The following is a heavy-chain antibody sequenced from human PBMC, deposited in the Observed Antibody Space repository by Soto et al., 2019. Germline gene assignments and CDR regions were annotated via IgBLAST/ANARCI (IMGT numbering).Heavy chain of an antibody. D-gene: IGHD6-13*01. V-gene: IGHV3-64*01. CDR2: TSNNGAHT. CDR3: ARRGYGSRWPNVYMDV. Sequence: RASVKVSCKASGGTFSNLAISWVRQAPGQGTSNNGAHTDYAKSVKGRFTISRDNSENTLYLQMGSLRAEDMALYYCARRGYGSRWPNVYMDVWGKGTTVTVSS. J-gene: IGHJ6*03. CDR1: GGTFSNLA.